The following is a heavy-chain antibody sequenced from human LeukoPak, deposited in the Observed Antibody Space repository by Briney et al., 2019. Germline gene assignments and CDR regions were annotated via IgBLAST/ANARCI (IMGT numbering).Heavy chain of an antibody. V-gene: IGHV3-30*18. CDR2: ISYDRSHK. D-gene: IGHD2-2*01. CDR3: AKDFADQLPKSAFDY. Sequence: SGGPLRLSCAPSGFTFTRYGMHWVRQAPGKGLEWVAVISYDRSHKYYAESVKGRFTISRDTSKNTQYLQMNSLRAEDTAVYYCAKDFADQLPKSAFDYWGQGTLVTVSS. CDR1: GFTFTRYG. J-gene: IGHJ4*02.